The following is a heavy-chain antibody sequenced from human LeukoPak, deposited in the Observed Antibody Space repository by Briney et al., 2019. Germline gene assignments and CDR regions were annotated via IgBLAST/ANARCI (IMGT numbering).Heavy chain of an antibody. D-gene: IGHD5-12*01. J-gene: IGHJ4*02. V-gene: IGHV3-66*01. CDR2: IYSGGTT. Sequence: PGGSLRLSCEASGFIVTSYYMTWVRQAPGKGLEWVSVIYSGGTTYYADSVKGRVAISRDNSKNTVFLQMNSVRAEDTAVYYCVRDPYEAYWGQGALVTVSS. CDR3: VRDPYEAY. CDR1: GFIVTSYY.